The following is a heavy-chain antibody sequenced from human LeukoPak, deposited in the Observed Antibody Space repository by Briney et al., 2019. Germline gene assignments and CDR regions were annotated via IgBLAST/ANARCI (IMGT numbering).Heavy chain of an antibody. V-gene: IGHV3-66*01. CDR1: GFTVSSNY. CDR2: IYSGGST. Sequence: GGSLRLSCAASGFTVSSNYMSWVRQAPGKGLEWASVIYSGGSTYYADSVKGRFTISRDNSKNTLYLQMNSLRAEDTAVYYCARDQSPAQYYDFWSGYGMDVWGQGTTVTVSS. J-gene: IGHJ6*02. D-gene: IGHD3-3*01. CDR3: ARDQSPAQYYDFWSGYGMDV.